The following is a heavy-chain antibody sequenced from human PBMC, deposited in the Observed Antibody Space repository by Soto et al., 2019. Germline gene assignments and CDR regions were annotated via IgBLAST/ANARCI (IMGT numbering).Heavy chain of an antibody. J-gene: IGHJ5*02. D-gene: IGHD2-15*01. CDR2: IYHSGST. CDR1: GSSISSGSYY. V-gene: IGHV4-31*11. CDR3: ARDYMAVVA. Sequence: QVQLQESGPGLVKPSQTLSLTCAVSGSSISSGSYYWSWIRQHPGKGLEWIGYIYHSGSTYYNPSLKSRATISLDTSKNQFSLKLSSVTAADTAVYYCARDYMAVVAWGQGTLVTVSS.